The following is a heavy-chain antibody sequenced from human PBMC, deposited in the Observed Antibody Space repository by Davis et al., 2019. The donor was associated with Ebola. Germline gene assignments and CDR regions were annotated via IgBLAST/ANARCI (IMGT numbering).Heavy chain of an antibody. Sequence: GESLKISCAASGFTFSDYYMSWIRQAPGKGLEWVSAVSGSGDTTYYADSVKGRFTISRDNAKNSLYLQMNSLRAEDTAIYYCSKTSGWYNNYWGQGTLVTVSS. CDR2: VSGSGDTT. J-gene: IGHJ4*02. CDR3: SKTSGWYNNY. D-gene: IGHD6-19*01. CDR1: GFTFSDYY. V-gene: IGHV3-11*04.